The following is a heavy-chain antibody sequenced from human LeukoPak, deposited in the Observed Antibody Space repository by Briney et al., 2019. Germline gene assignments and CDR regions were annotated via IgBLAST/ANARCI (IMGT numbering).Heavy chain of an antibody. J-gene: IGHJ5*02. Sequence: GGSLRLSCAASGFTVSSNYMSWVRQAPGKGLGWVSVIYSGGSTYYADSVKGRFTISRDNSKNTLYLQMNSLRAEDTAVYYCARGPPTILGGFDPWGQGTLVTVSS. V-gene: IGHV3-53*01. D-gene: IGHD2-2*01. CDR2: IYSGGST. CDR1: GFTVSSNY. CDR3: ARGPPTILGGFDP.